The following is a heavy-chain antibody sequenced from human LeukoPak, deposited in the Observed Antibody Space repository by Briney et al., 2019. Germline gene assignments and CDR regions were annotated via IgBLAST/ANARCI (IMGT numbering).Heavy chain of an antibody. Sequence: ASVKLSCKASGYTFTSYGISWVRQAPGQGLEWMGWISAYNGNTNYAQKLQGRVTLTTDTSTSTAYMELRRLTSDDTAVYYCASDAKTTTNAGGNDYCGQGTLVTVSS. V-gene: IGHV1-18*01. D-gene: IGHD3-16*01. J-gene: IGHJ4*02. CDR1: GYTFTSYG. CDR3: ASDAKTTTNAGGNDY. CDR2: ISAYNGNT.